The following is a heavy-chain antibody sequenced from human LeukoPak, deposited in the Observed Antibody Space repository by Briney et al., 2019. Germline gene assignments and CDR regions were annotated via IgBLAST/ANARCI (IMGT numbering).Heavy chain of an antibody. Sequence: PGGSLRLSCAASGFTFSRYWMHWVRQAPGKGLVWVSRINSDGSSTSYADSVKGRFTISRDNAKNTLYLQMNSLRAEDTAVYYCGKDGYCSGGSCYDLLGSPSDYWGQGTLVTVSS. V-gene: IGHV3-74*01. J-gene: IGHJ4*02. D-gene: IGHD2-15*01. CDR3: GKDGYCSGGSCYDLLGSPSDY. CDR1: GFTFSRYW. CDR2: INSDGSST.